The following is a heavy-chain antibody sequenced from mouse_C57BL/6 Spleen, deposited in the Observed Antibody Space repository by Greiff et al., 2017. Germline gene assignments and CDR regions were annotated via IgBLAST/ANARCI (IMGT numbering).Heavy chain of an antibody. J-gene: IGHJ2*01. CDR1: GYTFTSYW. CDR2: IPPNSGST. CDR3: AREDYGSSPYFDY. Sequence: QVQLQQPGAELVKPGASVKLSCKASGYTFTSYWMHWVKQRPGHGLEWIGLIPPNSGSTNYNEKFKSKATLTVDKSSSTAYMQLSSLTSEDSAVYYCAREDYGSSPYFDYGGQGTTLTGSS. V-gene: IGHV1-64*01. D-gene: IGHD1-1*01.